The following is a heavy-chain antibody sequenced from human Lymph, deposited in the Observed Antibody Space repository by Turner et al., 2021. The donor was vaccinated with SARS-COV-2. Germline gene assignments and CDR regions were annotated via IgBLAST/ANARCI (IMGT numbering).Heavy chain of an antibody. J-gene: IGHJ4*02. CDR1: GFTFDDYA. D-gene: IGHD2-15*01. Sequence: EVQLVESGGGVVQPGGSLSLSCAASGFTFDDYAIHWVRKAPGKGLEWVSLISGEGGGTYYADAVKGRVTISRDNSKNSLSLQMNSLRAEDTALYYCAKDPGYCSGGSCYSRTYFDFWGQGTLVTVSA. CDR2: ISGEGGGT. CDR3: AKDPGYCSGGSCYSRTYFDF. V-gene: IGHV3-43*02.